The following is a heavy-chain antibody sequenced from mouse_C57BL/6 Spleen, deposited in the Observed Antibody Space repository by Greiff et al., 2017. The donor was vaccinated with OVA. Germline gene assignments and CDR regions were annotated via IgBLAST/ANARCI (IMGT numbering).Heavy chain of an antibody. D-gene: IGHD2-1*01. CDR1: GFTFSSYA. Sequence: EVQLVESGGGLVKPGGSLKLSCAASGFTFSSYAMSWVRQTPEKRLEWVATISDGGSYTYYPDNVKGRFTISRDNAKNNLYLQMSHLKSEDTAMYYCARDGDYGIAFAYWGQGTLVTVSA. CDR2: ISDGGSYT. V-gene: IGHV5-4*01. CDR3: ARDGDYGIAFAY. J-gene: IGHJ3*01.